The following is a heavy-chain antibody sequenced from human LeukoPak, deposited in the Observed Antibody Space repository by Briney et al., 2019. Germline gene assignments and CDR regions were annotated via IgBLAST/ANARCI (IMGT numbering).Heavy chain of an antibody. CDR1: GFTVSNNY. J-gene: IGHJ6*04. CDR2: IYSGGST. D-gene: IGHD4-11*01. V-gene: IGHV3-53*01. Sequence: GGSLRLSCAASGFTVSNNYMSWVRQAPGKGLEWVSVIYSGGSTYYADYVKGRFTISSDNSKNTLYLQMNSLRDEDTAVYYCARELLLAVPTTDYYYYYGMDVWGKGTTVTVSS. CDR3: ARELLLAVPTTDYYYYYGMDV.